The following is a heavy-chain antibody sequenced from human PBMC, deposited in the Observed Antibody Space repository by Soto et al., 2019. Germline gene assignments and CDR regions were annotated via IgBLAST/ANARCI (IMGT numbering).Heavy chain of an antibody. V-gene: IGHV3-15*07. CDR2: IKSKTDGGTT. CDR3: TRGYDFWSGYLSAYGMDV. Sequence: PGGSLRLSCAASGFTFSNAWMNWVRQAPGKGLEWVGRIKSKTDGGTTDYAAPVKGRFTISRDDSKNTLYLQMNSLKTEDTAVYYCTRGYDFWSGYLSAYGMDVWGQGTTVTVSS. J-gene: IGHJ6*02. CDR1: GFTFSNAW. D-gene: IGHD3-3*01.